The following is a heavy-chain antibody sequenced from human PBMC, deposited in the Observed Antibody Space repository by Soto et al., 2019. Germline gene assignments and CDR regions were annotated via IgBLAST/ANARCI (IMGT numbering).Heavy chain of an antibody. CDR3: ARSFMGPVDFYDY. CDR1: NGSLSSNY. Sequence: SETLSLTCTVSNGSLSSNYWSWIRQSPGKGLEWIGNIYYSGSTNYNPSLKSRVTMSVDTSKNQFTLKLSSVTAADTGVYFCARSFMGPVDFYDYCGQGTLDTVSP. CDR2: IYYSGST. D-gene: IGHD2-15*01. V-gene: IGHV4-59*01. J-gene: IGHJ4*02.